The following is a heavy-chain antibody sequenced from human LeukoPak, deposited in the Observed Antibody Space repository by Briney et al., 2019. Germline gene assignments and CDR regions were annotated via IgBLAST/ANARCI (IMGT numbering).Heavy chain of an antibody. CDR1: GGTFSSYA. CDR3: ATTTRSRSWDY. D-gene: IGHD2-2*01. V-gene: IGHV1-69*04. Sequence: GASVKVSCKASGGTFSSYAISWVRQAPGQGLEWMGRIIPILGIANYAQKFQGRVTITADKSTSTAYMELSSLRSEDTAVYYCATTTRSRSWDYWGQGTLVTVSS. J-gene: IGHJ4*02. CDR2: IIPILGIA.